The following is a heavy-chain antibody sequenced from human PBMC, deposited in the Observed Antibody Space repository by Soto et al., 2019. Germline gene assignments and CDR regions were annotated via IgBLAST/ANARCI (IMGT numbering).Heavy chain of an antibody. V-gene: IGHV4-4*02. CDR3: ARDWDSSSWYYYYYGMDV. Sequence: SETLSLTCAVSGGSISSSNWWSWVRQPPGKGLEWIGEIYHSGSTNYNPSLKSRVTISVDKSKNQFSLKLSSVTAADTAVYYCARDWDSSSWYYYYYGMDVWGQGTTVTVSS. D-gene: IGHD6-13*01. CDR1: GGSISSSNW. J-gene: IGHJ6*02. CDR2: IYHSGST.